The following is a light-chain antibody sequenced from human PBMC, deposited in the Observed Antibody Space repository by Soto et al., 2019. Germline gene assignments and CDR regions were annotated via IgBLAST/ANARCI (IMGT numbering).Light chain of an antibody. V-gene: IGLV2-14*03. CDR2: DVT. CDR3: SSHTSSGTWV. J-gene: IGLJ3*02. CDR1: SSDVGGSKY. Sequence: QSALTQPASVSGSPGQSITVSCTGTSSDVGGSKYVSWYQQHPGKAPKVMIYDVTNRPSGISVRVSGSKSGNTASLTIAGLQAEDEADYYCSSHTSSGTWVFGGGTQLTVL.